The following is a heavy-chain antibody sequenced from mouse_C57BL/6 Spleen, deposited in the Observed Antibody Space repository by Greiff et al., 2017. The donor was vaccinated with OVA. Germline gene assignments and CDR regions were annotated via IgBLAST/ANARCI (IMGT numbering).Heavy chain of an antibody. CDR1: GFTFSDYY. D-gene: IGHD2-4*01. J-gene: IGHJ2*01. V-gene: IGHV5-16*01. CDR3: ARKDYDYSFDY. Sequence: EVMLVESEGGLVQPGSSMKLSCTASGFTFSDYYMAWVRQVPEKGLEWVANINYDGSSTYYLDSLKSRFIISRDNAKNILYLQMSSLKSEDTATYYCARKDYDYSFDYWGQGTTLTVSS. CDR2: INYDGSST.